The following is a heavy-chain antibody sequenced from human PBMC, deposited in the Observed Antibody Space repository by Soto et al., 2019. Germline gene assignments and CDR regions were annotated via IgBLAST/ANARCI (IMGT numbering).Heavy chain of an antibody. CDR3: AGHGGEGRPLRFFAS. CDR2: IYYSGST. D-gene: IGHD3-10*01. Sequence: ASETLSLTCTVSGGSISDSHYYWSWVRQPPGKGLEWMGNIYYSGSTYFNPSLKSRVTISVDTSKNQFSLKLSAVTAADTAVYYCAGHGGEGRPLRFFASWGQGILVTVSS. CDR1: GGSISDSHYY. J-gene: IGHJ4*02. V-gene: IGHV4-39*01.